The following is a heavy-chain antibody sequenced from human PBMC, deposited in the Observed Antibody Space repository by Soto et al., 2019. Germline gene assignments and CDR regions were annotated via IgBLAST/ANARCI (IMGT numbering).Heavy chain of an antibody. J-gene: IGHJ4*02. CDR2: IYSGGYT. CDR3: ATDRGGGGY. V-gene: IGHV3-53*01. D-gene: IGHD3-10*01. Sequence: EVQLVESGGGLIQPGGSLRLSCAVSGFTVSNNYMSWVRQAPGKGLEGVSVIYSGGYTAYGDSVKGRFTISRDNSKNTLFLKMNSRGADAPAVFYWATDRGGGGYWGQGTLVTVSS. CDR1: GFTVSNNY.